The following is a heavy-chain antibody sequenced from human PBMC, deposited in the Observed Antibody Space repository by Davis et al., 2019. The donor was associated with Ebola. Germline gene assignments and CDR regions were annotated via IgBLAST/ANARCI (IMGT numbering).Heavy chain of an antibody. CDR3: ARAVFHEVLAY. Sequence: GESLKIPCAAPGFTFRNYAMHWVRQAPGKGLEWVAVVSHSEREKFYADSVKGRFTISRDNSENTLYPQMKSRTDDDTAVYYCARAVFHEVLAYWGQGTPVTVSS. CDR2: VSHSEREK. D-gene: IGHD3-3*01. V-gene: IGHV3-30*04. J-gene: IGHJ4*02. CDR1: GFTFRNYA.